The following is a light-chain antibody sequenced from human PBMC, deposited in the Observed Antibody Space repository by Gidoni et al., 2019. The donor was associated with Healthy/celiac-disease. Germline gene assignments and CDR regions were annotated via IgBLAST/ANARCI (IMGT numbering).Light chain of an antibody. J-gene: IGLJ3*02. Sequence: SSVLTQPPSVSVAPGKTARITCGGNNIGSKSVHWYQQKPGQAPVLVIYYDSDRPSGIPERFSGSNSGNTATLTISRVEAGDEADYYCQVWDSSSDSPEFGGGTKLTVL. V-gene: IGLV3-21*04. CDR3: QVWDSSSDSPE. CDR2: YDS. CDR1: NIGSKS.